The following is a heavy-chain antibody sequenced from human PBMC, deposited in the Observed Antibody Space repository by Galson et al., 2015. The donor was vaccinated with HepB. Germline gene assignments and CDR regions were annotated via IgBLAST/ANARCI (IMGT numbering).Heavy chain of an antibody. J-gene: IGHJ6*03. V-gene: IGHV3-23*01. CDR2: ISGSGGST. D-gene: IGHD6-13*01. Sequence: SLRLSCAASGFTFSSYAMSWVRQAPGKGLEWVSAISGSGGSTYYADSVKGRFTISRDNSKNTLYLQMNSLRAEDTAVYYCAKEGIAATYYYYYMDVWGKGTTVTVSS. CDR1: GFTFSSYA. CDR3: AKEGIAATYYYYYMDV.